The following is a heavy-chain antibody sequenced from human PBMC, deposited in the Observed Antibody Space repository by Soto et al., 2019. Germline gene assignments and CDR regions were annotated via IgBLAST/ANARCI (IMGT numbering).Heavy chain of an antibody. D-gene: IGHD6-6*01. CDR1: GFTFSSYG. CDR3: ARENGSSSYFDY. J-gene: IGHJ4*02. Sequence: PGGSLRLSCAASGFTFSSYGMHWVRQAPGKGLEWVAVIWYDGSNKYYADSVKGRFTISRDNSKNTLYLQMNSLRAEDTAVYYCARENGSSSYFDYWGQGTLVTVSS. CDR2: IWYDGSNK. V-gene: IGHV3-33*01.